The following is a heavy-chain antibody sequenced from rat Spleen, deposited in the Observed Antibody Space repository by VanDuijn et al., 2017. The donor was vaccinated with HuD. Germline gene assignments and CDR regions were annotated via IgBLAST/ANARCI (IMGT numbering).Heavy chain of an antibody. D-gene: IGHD1-1*01. CDR3: AKDMSGDYFDY. V-gene: IGHV5-20*01. CDR2: ISYDGGNT. Sequence: EVQLVESGGGLVQPGRSMKLSCAASGFTFSSFAMAWVRQAPTKGLEWVASISYDGGNTYYRDSVKGRFTISRDNAKSSLYLQMDSLRSEDTSTYYCAKDMSGDYFDYWGQGVMVTVSS. CDR1: GFTFSSFA. J-gene: IGHJ2*01.